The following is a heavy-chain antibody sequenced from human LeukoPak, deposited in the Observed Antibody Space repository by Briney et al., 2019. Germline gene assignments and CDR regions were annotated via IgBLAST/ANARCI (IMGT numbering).Heavy chain of an antibody. D-gene: IGHD6-19*01. J-gene: IGHJ4*02. Sequence: RASVKVSCKASGYTFTSYAMHWVRQAPGQRLEWMGWINAGNGNTKYSQKFQGRVTITRDTSASTAYVELSSLRSEDTAVYYCARGQAVAGFFDYWGQGTLVTVSS. CDR3: ARGQAVAGFFDY. V-gene: IGHV1-3*01. CDR1: GYTFTSYA. CDR2: INAGNGNT.